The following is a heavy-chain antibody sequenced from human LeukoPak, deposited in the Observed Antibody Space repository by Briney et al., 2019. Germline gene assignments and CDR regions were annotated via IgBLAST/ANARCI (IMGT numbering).Heavy chain of an antibody. J-gene: IGHJ6*02. V-gene: IGHV3-30*02. CDR1: GFTFSSYG. D-gene: IGHD3-10*01. CDR2: IWYDGSNK. CDR3: AKAPNYYGSGSYYTLYYYYGMDV. Sequence: PGGSLRLSCAASGFTFSSYGMHWVRQAPGKGLEWVAFIWYDGSNKYYADSVKGRFTISRDNSKNTLYLQMNSLRAEDTAVYHCAKAPNYYGSGSYYTLYYYYGMDVWGQGTTVTVSS.